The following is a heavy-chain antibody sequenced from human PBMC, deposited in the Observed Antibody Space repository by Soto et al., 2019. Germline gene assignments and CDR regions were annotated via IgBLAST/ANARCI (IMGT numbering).Heavy chain of an antibody. CDR2: INAGNGNT. D-gene: IGHD2-15*01. J-gene: IGHJ4*02. V-gene: IGHV1-3*01. CDR1: GYTFTSYA. CDR3: ARDLGGWPDY. Sequence: QVQLVQSGAEVKKPGASVKVSCKASGYTFTSYAMHWVRQAPGQRLEWMGWINAGNGNTKYSQKFQGRVTITRDTSASSAYMELSSLRSEDTAVYYFARDLGGWPDYWGQGTLATVSS.